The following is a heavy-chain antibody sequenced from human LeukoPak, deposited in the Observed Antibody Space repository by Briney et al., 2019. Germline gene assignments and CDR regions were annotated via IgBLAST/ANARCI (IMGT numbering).Heavy chain of an antibody. J-gene: IGHJ5*02. Sequence: PGGSLRLSCAASGFSFSDYFMSWIRQAPGKGLEWVSYISSSGNTRYYADSVKGRFTISRDNAKNSLYLQMNSLRAEDTAVYYCARVRVTNWFDPWGQGTLVTVSS. CDR3: ARVRVTNWFDP. CDR1: GFSFSDYF. D-gene: IGHD2-21*02. V-gene: IGHV3-11*01. CDR2: ISSSGNTR.